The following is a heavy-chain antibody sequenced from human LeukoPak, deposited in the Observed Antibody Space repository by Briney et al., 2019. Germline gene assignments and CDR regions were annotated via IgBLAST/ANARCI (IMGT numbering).Heavy chain of an antibody. CDR1: GGSFSGYY. Sequence: SETLSLTCAVYGGSFSGYYWSWIRQPPGRGLEWIGEINHSGSTNYSPSLKSRVTISVDTSKNQFSLKLSSMTAADTAVYYCARGFGELLYVYWGQGTLVTVSS. CDR2: INHSGST. J-gene: IGHJ4*02. CDR3: ARGFGELLYVY. V-gene: IGHV4-34*01. D-gene: IGHD3-10*01.